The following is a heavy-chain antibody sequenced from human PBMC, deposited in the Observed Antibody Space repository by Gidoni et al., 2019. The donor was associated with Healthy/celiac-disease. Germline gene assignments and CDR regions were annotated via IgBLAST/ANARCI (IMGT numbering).Heavy chain of an antibody. Sequence: QLPLQESGSRLVKPSHTLSLTCAVSGRSSSRCGYSWRWIRQPPVKGLEWIGYIFHSGSTYFNPSLKSRVTISVDRSKSQFSLKLSSVTAADTAVYYCARGTYYYGSGSYALLDYWGQGTLVTVSS. D-gene: IGHD3-10*01. CDR3: ARGTYYYGSGSYALLDY. J-gene: IGHJ4*02. CDR2: IFHSGST. CDR1: GRSSSRCGYS. V-gene: IGHV4-30-2*01.